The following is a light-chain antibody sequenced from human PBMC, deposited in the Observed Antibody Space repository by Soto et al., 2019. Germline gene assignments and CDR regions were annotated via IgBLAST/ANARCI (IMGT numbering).Light chain of an antibody. J-gene: IGKJ1*01. Sequence: DIQMTQSPSTLSASVGDRVTITCRASQSINAWLAWYQQKPGKAPKLLIYDVSTLDSGVPSRFSGSASGTEFTLTISRLEPEDFAVYYCQQYAVSRWTFGQGTKVDIK. V-gene: IGKV1-5*01. CDR3: QQYAVSRWT. CDR2: DVS. CDR1: QSINAW.